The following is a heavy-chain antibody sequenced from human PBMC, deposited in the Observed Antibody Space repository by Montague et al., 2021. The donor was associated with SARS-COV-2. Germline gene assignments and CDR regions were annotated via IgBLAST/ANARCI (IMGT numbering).Heavy chain of an antibody. CDR3: ARCIRIPMLIVIQGYGMDV. CDR2: IYYSGST. Sequence: SETLSLTCTVSGGSISSSSSYWGWIRQPPGMGLEWIGSIYYSGSTYYNPSLKSRITISVDTSKNQFSLKLTSVTAADTAVYYCARCIRIPMLIVIQGYGMDVWGQGTTVTVSS. J-gene: IGHJ6*02. D-gene: IGHD3-22*01. V-gene: IGHV4-39*07. CDR1: GGSISSSSSY.